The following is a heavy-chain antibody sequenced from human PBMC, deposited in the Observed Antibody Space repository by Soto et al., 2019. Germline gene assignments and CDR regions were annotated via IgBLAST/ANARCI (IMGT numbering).Heavy chain of an antibody. V-gene: IGHV1-46*01. Sequence: ASVKVSCKXSGYTFTSYYMHWVRQAPGQGLEWMGIINPSGGSTSYAQKFQGRVTMTRDTSTSTVYMELSSLRSEDTAVYYCASHSYDYVWGSYRETDAFDIWGQGTMVTVSS. D-gene: IGHD3-16*02. J-gene: IGHJ3*02. CDR3: ASHSYDYVWGSYRETDAFDI. CDR1: GYTFTSYY. CDR2: INPSGGST.